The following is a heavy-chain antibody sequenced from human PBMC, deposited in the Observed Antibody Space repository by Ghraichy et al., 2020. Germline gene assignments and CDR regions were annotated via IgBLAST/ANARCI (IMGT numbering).Heavy chain of an antibody. Sequence: GESLRLSCAASGFTFNTYYMTWVRQAPGQGLEWVANIKQDGSEKYYVESVKGRFTISRDNAKDSVYLQMNSLRAEDTAVYYCGRGGYIYGSNPVDYWGQGTQVIVSS. D-gene: IGHD5-18*01. V-gene: IGHV3-7*04. J-gene: IGHJ4*02. CDR2: IKQDGSEK. CDR3: GRGGYIYGSNPVDY. CDR1: GFTFNTYY.